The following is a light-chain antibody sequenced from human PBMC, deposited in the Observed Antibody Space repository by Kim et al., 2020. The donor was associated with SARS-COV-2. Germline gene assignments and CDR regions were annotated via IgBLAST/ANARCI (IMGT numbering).Light chain of an antibody. Sequence: DIQMTQSPSTLSASVGDRVTITCRASQSISSWLAWYQQKPGKAPKLLIYKASSLESGVPSRFSGSGSGTEFTLTISSLQPDDFATYYCQQYNSYSLWTFGQGTKLGIK. J-gene: IGKJ1*01. CDR3: QQYNSYSLWT. V-gene: IGKV1-5*03. CDR2: KAS. CDR1: QSISSW.